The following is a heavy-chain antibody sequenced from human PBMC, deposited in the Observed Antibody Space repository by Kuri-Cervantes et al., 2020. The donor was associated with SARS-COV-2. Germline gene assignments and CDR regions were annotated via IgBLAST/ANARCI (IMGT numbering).Heavy chain of an antibody. Sequence: GGSLRLSCAASGFTFSSYAMSWVRQDPGKGLEWVSAISGSGGSTYYADSVKGRFTISRDNSKNTLYLQMNSLRAEDTAVYYCAKALPGVTIFGVVIRSEGENYYDGMDVWGQGTTVTVSS. CDR2: ISGSGGST. V-gene: IGHV3-23*01. CDR1: GFTFSSYA. CDR3: AKALPGVTIFGVVIRSEGENYYDGMDV. D-gene: IGHD3-3*01. J-gene: IGHJ6*02.